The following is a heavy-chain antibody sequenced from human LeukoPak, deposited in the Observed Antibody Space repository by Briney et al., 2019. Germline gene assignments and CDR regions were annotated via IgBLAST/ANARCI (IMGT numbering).Heavy chain of an antibody. CDR1: GGSFSGYY. CDR2: INHSGRN. D-gene: IGHD5-18*01. CDR3: ARDSRYSYGPLVGLGFVWFDP. J-gene: IGHJ5*02. Sequence: SETLSLTCAVYGGSFSGYYWSWIRQPPGKGLEWIGEINHSGRNNYNPSLKSRVTISVDTSKNQFSLKLSSVTAADTAVYYCARDSRYSYGPLVGLGFVWFDPWGQGTLVTVSS. V-gene: IGHV4-34*01.